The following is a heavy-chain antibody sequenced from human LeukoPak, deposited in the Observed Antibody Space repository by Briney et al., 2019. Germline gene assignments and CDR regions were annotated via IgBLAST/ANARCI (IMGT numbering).Heavy chain of an antibody. CDR2: ISYDGSNK. D-gene: IGHD4-17*01. Sequence: GGSLRLSCAASGFTFSSYGMHWVRQAPGKGLEWVAVISYDGSNKYYADSVKGRFTISRDNSKNTLYQQLNSLRAEDTAVYYCAKDGGDYGNYWGQGTLVTVSS. CDR3: AKDGGDYGNY. CDR1: GFTFSSYG. V-gene: IGHV3-30*18. J-gene: IGHJ4*02.